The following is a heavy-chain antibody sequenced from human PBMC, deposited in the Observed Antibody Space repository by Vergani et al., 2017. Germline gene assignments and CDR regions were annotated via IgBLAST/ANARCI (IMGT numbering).Heavy chain of an antibody. J-gene: IGHJ5*02. V-gene: IGHV3-33*01. CDR3: ARDGFQYSSGWYWGGTPPGDGGWFDP. CDR1: GFTFSSYG. CDR2: IWYDGSNK. D-gene: IGHD6-19*01. Sequence: QVQLVESGGGVVQPGRSLRLSCAASGFTFSSYGMHWVRQAPGKGLEWVAVIWYDGSNKYYADSVKGRFAISRDNSKNTLYLQMNSLRAEDTAVYYCARDGFQYSSGWYWGGTPPGDGGWFDPWGQGTLVTVSS.